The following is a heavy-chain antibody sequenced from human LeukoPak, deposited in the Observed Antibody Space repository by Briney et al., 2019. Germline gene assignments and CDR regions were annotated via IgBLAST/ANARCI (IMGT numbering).Heavy chain of an antibody. CDR1: GGSFSGYY. D-gene: IGHD6-13*01. CDR2: INHSGST. Sequence: SETLSLTCAVYGGSFSGYYWSWIRQPPGKGLEWIGEINHSGSTNYNPSLKSRVTISVDTSKNQFSLKLSSVTAADTAVYYCARDGGSIAAAGTVGWFYPWGQGTLVTVSS. V-gene: IGHV4-34*01. J-gene: IGHJ5*02. CDR3: ARDGGSIAAAGTVGWFYP.